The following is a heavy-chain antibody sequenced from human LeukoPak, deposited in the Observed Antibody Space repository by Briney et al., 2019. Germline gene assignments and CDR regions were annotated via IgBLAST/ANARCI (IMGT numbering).Heavy chain of an antibody. J-gene: IGHJ4*02. CDR2: ISGSGGST. CDR1: GFTFSSYA. V-gene: IGHV3-23*01. CDR3: AKVRYVVVPAARSFQK. D-gene: IGHD2-2*01. Sequence: GGSLRLSCAASGFTFSSYAMSWVRQAPGKGLEWVSAISGSGGSTYYADSVKGRFTISRDNSKNTLYLQMNSLRAEDTAIYYCAKVRYVVVPAARSFQKWGQGTLVTVSS.